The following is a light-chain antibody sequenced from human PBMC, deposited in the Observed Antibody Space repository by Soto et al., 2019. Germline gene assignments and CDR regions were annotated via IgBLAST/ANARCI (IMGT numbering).Light chain of an antibody. CDR1: QRIGDY. CDR2: DAS. CDR3: QQRYVWPIT. J-gene: IGKJ5*01. Sequence: DIVLTQSPATLSLSPGERATLSCRASQRIGDYLAWYQQRPGQAPRLLIYDASNRAAGTPARFSGSGSGSDYTLTISSLHPDDFAVYYCQQRYVWPITFGQGTRLDIK. V-gene: IGKV3-11*01.